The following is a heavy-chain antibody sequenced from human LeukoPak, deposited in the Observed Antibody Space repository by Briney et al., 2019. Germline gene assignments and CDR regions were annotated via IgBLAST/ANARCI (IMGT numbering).Heavy chain of an antibody. CDR1: GDSVSSNSAA. V-gene: IGHV6-1*01. Sequence: SQTLSLTCALSGDSVSSNSAAWNWIRQSPSRGLEWLGRTYYRPKWYNDYAVSVKSRIAINPDTSKNQFSLQLSSVTPEDTAMYYCARDRSGSYSSGFDYWGQGTLVTVSS. J-gene: IGHJ4*02. D-gene: IGHD1-26*01. CDR3: ARDRSGSYSSGFDY. CDR2: TYYRPKWYN.